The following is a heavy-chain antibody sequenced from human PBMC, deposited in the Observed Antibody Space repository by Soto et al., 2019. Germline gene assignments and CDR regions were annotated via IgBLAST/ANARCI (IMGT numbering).Heavy chain of an antibody. J-gene: IGHJ3*02. D-gene: IGHD2-2*01. CDR2: ISAYNGNT. CDR3: ARDKVVPLGDIVVVPAAKGYDAFDI. V-gene: IGHV1-18*01. Sequence: GASVKVSCKASGYTFTSYGISWVRQAPGQGLEWMGWISAYNGNTNYAQKLQGRVTMTTDTSTSTAYMELRSLRSDDTAVYYCARDKVVPLGDIVVVPAAKGYDAFDIWGQGTMVT. CDR1: GYTFTSYG.